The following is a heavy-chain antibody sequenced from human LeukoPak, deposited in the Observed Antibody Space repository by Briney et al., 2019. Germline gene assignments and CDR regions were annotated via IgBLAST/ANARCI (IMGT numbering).Heavy chain of an antibody. CDR1: GYTFTSYA. Sequence: ASVKVSCKASGYTFTSYAMNWVRQASGQGLEWTGCINTNTGNPTYAQGFTGRFVFSLDTSVSTAYLQISSLKAEDTAVYYCARDGKKRGEEQWLDNTEADYWGQGTLVTVSS. D-gene: IGHD6-19*01. CDR3: ARDGKKRGEEQWLDNTEADY. V-gene: IGHV7-4-1*02. CDR2: INTNTGNP. J-gene: IGHJ4*02.